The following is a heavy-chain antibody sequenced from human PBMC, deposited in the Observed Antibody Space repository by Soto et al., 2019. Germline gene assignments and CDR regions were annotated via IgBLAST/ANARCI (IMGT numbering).Heavy chain of an antibody. D-gene: IGHD5-18*01. CDR3: ARSATIGRDGYSPLGY. CDR1: GGPISNNY. V-gene: IGHV4-59*01. J-gene: IGHJ4*02. Sequence: SETLSLTYTVSGGPISNNYWSWCRQPPGKGLEYIAYIYIGSTNYNPSLKGRVTISVDTSKNQFSLKLTSVTAADTAVYYCARSATIGRDGYSPLGYWGQGTLVTVS. CDR2: IYIGST.